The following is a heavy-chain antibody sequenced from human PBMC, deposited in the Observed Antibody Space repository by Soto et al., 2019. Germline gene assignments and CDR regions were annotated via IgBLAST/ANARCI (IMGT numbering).Heavy chain of an antibody. CDR3: AKDLCVSDYYDSSGYYRDDY. Sequence: GGSLRLSCAASGFTFSSYAMSWVRQAPGKGLEWVSAISGSGGSTYYADSVKGRFTISRDNSKNTLYLQMNSLRAEDTAVYYCAKDLCVSDYYDSSGYYRDDYWGQGTLVTVSS. CDR2: ISGSGGST. J-gene: IGHJ4*02. CDR1: GFTFSSYA. V-gene: IGHV3-23*01. D-gene: IGHD3-22*01.